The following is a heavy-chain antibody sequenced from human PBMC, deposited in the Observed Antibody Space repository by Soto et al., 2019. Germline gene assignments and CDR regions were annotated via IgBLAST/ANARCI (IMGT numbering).Heavy chain of an antibody. V-gene: IGHV4-30-4*01. CDR2: IYYSGST. Sequence: SETLSLTCTVSGGSISSGDYYWSWIRQPPGKGLEWIGYIYYSGSTYYNPSLKSRVTISVDTSKNQFSLKLSSVTAADTAVYYCARVITTTVSYYFDYWGQGTLVTVSS. D-gene: IGHD4-17*01. CDR3: ARVITTTVSYYFDY. CDR1: GGSISSGDYY. J-gene: IGHJ4*02.